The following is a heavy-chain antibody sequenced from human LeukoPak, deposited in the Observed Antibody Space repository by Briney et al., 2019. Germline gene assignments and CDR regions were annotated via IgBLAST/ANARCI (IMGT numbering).Heavy chain of an antibody. Sequence: PSETLSLTCTVSGGSISSYYWSWIRQPPGKGLEWIGYIYYSGSTNYNPSLKSRVTISVDTSKNQFSLKLSSVTAADTAVYYCARAITIFGVASDYWGQGTLVTVSS. V-gene: IGHV4-59*01. CDR3: ARAITIFGVASDY. CDR2: IYYSGST. J-gene: IGHJ4*02. CDR1: GGSISSYY. D-gene: IGHD3-3*01.